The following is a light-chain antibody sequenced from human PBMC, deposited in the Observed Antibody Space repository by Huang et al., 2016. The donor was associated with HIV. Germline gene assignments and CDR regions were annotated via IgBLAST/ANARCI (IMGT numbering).Light chain of an antibody. CDR3: MQASHGAAT. CDR2: KLS. CDR1: QSLVYGDGNIY. V-gene: IGKV2-30*01. Sequence: DVLLTQSPLSLPVTLGQPAFITCKSNQSLVYGDGNIYLNWFHQRPGHSPRRLIYKLSNRDSGVPDRFSAGGSGTDFTLWISEVEAEDVGDYYCMQASHGAATFGRGTRVDIK. J-gene: IGKJ1*01.